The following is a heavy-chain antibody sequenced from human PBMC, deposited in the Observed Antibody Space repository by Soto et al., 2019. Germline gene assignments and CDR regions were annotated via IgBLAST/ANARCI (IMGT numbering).Heavy chain of an antibody. CDR2: ITPMFGKP. J-gene: IGHJ4*02. V-gene: IGHV1-69*01. D-gene: IGHD3-22*01. Sequence: QVQLVQSGPEVKKPGSSLKVSCKASGGTFSRYAINWVRQAPGQGLEWMGGITPMFGKPNYAQKFQGRVTITADESTSTGYMELRRLRSDDTAVYYCARDGALYDSSGDYVPCWGQGTLVAVSS. CDR1: GGTFSRYA. CDR3: ARDGALYDSSGDYVPC.